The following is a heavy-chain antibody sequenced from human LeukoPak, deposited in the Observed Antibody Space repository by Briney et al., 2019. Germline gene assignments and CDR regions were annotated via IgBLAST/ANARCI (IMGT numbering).Heavy chain of an antibody. J-gene: IGHJ4*02. CDR3: AKDGGQGADY. CDR1: GFSFSSYA. V-gene: IGHV3-23*01. CDR2: ISGSDGST. Sequence: GGSLRLSCAASGFSFSSYAMSWVRQAPGKGLEWVSGISGSDGSTYYADSVKGRFTISRDNSKNTLYLQMNSLRAEDMAVYYCAKDGGQGADYWGQGTLVSVSS. D-gene: IGHD3-16*01.